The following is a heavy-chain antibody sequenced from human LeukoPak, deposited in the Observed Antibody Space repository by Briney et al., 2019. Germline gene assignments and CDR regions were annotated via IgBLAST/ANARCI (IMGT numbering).Heavy chain of an antibody. CDR2: ISAYNGNT. D-gene: IGHD3-10*01. Sequence: ASVKVSCKASGYTFTSYGISWVRQAPGQGLEWMGWISAYNGNTNYAQKLQGRVTMTTDTSTSTAYMELRSLRSDDTAVYCCAKDYPYYYGSGSYPGDAFDIWGQGTMVTVSS. V-gene: IGHV1-18*01. J-gene: IGHJ3*02. CDR3: AKDYPYYYGSGSYPGDAFDI. CDR1: GYTFTSYG.